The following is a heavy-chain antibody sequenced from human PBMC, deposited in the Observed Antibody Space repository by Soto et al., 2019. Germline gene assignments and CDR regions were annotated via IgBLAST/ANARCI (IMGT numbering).Heavy chain of an antibody. Sequence: PSETLSLTCTVSGGSISSSSYYWGWIRQPPGKGLEWIGSIYYSGSTYYNPSLKSRVTISVDTSKNQFSLKLTSVTAADTAVYYCARPGYSSNWYWFDPWGQGTLVTVSS. CDR2: IYYSGST. D-gene: IGHD6-13*01. V-gene: IGHV4-39*01. CDR1: GGSISSSSYY. CDR3: ARPGYSSNWYWFDP. J-gene: IGHJ5*02.